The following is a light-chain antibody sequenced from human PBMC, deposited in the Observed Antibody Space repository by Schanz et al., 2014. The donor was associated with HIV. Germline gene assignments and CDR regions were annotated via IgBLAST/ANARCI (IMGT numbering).Light chain of an antibody. CDR1: SSNIGAGYD. CDR3: QSYDNRLSGWV. J-gene: IGLJ3*02. CDR2: DNT. Sequence: QSVLTQPPSVSGAPGQRVTISCTGSSSNIGAGYDVHWYQHLPGTAPKLLIFDNTHRPSGVPARFSGSKSGSSASLAISGXXXEDEADYYCQSYDNRLSGWVFGGGIKLTVL. V-gene: IGLV1-40*01.